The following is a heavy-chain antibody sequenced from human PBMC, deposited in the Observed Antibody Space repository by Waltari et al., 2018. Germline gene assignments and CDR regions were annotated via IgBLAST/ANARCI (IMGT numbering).Heavy chain of an antibody. Sequence: EVQLVESGGGLVQPGGSLRLSCVASGFIFSSYWMSWVRQAPGKGLGWVANIKQDGSGKYYVDSGKGRFTISGDNGKNSLYLQMNSLRAEDTAVYYCARDRPHDYWGQGTLVTVSS. J-gene: IGHJ4*02. CDR2: IKQDGSGK. CDR3: ARDRPHDY. CDR1: GFIFSSYW. V-gene: IGHV3-7*01.